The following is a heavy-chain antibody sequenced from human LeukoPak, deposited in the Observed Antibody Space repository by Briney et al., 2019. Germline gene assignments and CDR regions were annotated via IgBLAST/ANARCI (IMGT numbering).Heavy chain of an antibody. CDR3: AGWRPIDAFDI. CDR1: GFTVSRNY. D-gene: IGHD3-3*01. J-gene: IGHJ3*02. V-gene: IGHV3-53*04. Sequence: GGSLRLSCAASGFTVSRNYMNWVRQAPGKGLEWVSLLSSTGNTSYADSVKGRFTIPRHNSKNTLYLQVNSLRPEDTAMYYCAGWRPIDAFDIWGQGTMVIVSS. CDR2: LSSTGNT.